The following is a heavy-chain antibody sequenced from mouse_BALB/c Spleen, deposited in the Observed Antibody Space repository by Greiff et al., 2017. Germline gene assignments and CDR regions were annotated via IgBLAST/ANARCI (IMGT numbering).Heavy chain of an antibody. D-gene: IGHD1-1*01. CDR3: ARNYGSPPYAMDY. CDR2: ISYSGST. CDR1: GDSITSGY. Sequence: EVQLKQSGPSLVKPSQTLSLTCSVTGDSITSGYWNWIRKFPGNKLEYMGYISYSGSTYYNPSLKSRISITRDTSKNQYYLQLNSVTTEDTATYYCARNYGSPPYAMDYWGQGTSVTVSS. J-gene: IGHJ4*01. V-gene: IGHV3-8*02.